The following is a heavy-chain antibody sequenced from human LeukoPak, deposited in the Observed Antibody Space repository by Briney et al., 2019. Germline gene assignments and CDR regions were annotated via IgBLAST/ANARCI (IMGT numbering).Heavy chain of an antibody. CDR2: IYSAGNT. CDR3: ARDLAAAATWFDP. J-gene: IGHJ5*02. D-gene: IGHD6-13*01. V-gene: IGHV3-66*01. CDR1: AFTVSGNY. Sequence: PGGSLRLSCAASAFTVSGNYMSWVRQAPGKGLEWVSAIYSAGNTYYADSVKGRFTISRDNSKNTLYLQMNSLRAEDTAVYFCARDLAAAATWFDPWGQGTLVTVSS.